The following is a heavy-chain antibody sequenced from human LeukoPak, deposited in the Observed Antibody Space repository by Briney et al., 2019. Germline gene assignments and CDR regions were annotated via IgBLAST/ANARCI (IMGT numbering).Heavy chain of an antibody. CDR2: IKQDGSEG. CDR3: AKDIRPYYYGSGSYPPYYYYGMDV. CDR1: GFTFSDYW. D-gene: IGHD3-10*01. Sequence: GGSLRLSCAASGFTFSDYWMTWVRQAPGKGLEWVANIKQDGSEGYYVDSVKGRFTVSRDNAKNSLYLQMNSLRAEDTALYYCAKDIRPYYYGSGSYPPYYYYGMDVWGQGTTVTVSS. J-gene: IGHJ6*02. V-gene: IGHV3-7*03.